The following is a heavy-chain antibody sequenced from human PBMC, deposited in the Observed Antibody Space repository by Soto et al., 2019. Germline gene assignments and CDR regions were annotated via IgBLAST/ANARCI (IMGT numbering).Heavy chain of an antibody. CDR1: GYTFSNYG. V-gene: IGHV1-18*01. CDR2: ISLYSDDT. CDR3: ARVVPGAEAWFGP. Sequence: ASVKVSCKTSGYTFSNYGITWVRQAPGQPLEWLGWISLYSDDTNYAQKFQGRVSMTTDTSTATAYMELRSLRSDDTAVYYCARVVPGAEAWFGPWGQGTLVTVSS. D-gene: IGHD2-2*01. J-gene: IGHJ5*02.